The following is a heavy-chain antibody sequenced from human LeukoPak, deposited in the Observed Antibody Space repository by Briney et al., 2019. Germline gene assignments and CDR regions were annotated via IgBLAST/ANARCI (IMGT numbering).Heavy chain of an antibody. J-gene: IGHJ6*02. D-gene: IGHD5-18*01. CDR2: IYTSGST. CDR3: ARDSGYSYGFAVYYGMDV. CDR1: GGSISSYY. V-gene: IGHV4-4*07. Sequence: SETLSLTCTVAGGSISSYYWSWIRQPAGKGLEWIGRIYTSGSTNYNPSLKSRVTMSVDTSKNQSSLKLSSVTAADTAVYYCARDSGYSYGFAVYYGMDVWGQGTTVTVSS.